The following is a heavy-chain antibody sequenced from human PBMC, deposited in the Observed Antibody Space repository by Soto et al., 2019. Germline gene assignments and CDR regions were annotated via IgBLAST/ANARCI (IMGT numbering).Heavy chain of an antibody. D-gene: IGHD7-27*01. J-gene: IGHJ4*02. CDR2: IYYSGST. CDR3: AKNWNWGSLVH. V-gene: IGHV4-30-4*01. CDR1: GGSISSGDYY. Sequence: SETLSLTCTVSGGSISSGDYYWSWIRQPPGKGLEWIGYIYYSGSTNYNPSLKSRVTISVDTPKNQFSLKLSSVTAADTAVYYCAKNWNWGSLVHWGQGTLVTVSS.